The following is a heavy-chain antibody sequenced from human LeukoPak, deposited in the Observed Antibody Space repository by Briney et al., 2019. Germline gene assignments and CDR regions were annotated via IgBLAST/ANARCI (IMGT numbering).Heavy chain of an antibody. Sequence: GGSLRLSCAISGFTFTSYAMTWVRQAPGKGLEWVSAISGSGGSTYYADSVKGRFTISRDNSKNTLYLQMNSLRAEDTAVYYCAKDLSSSPNYFDYWGQGALVTVSS. CDR1: GFTFTSYA. J-gene: IGHJ4*02. CDR2: ISGSGGST. V-gene: IGHV3-23*01. D-gene: IGHD6-13*01. CDR3: AKDLSSSPNYFDY.